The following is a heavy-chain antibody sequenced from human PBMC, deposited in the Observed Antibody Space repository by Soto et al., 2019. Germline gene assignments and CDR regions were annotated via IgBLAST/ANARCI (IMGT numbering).Heavy chain of an antibody. D-gene: IGHD1-26*01. Sequence: ASVKVSCKASGYTFTGYYMHWVRQAPGQGLEWMGWINPNSGGTNYAQRFQGWVTMTRDTSISTAYMELSRLRSEDTAVYYCARAKWERLLYYYYGMDVWGQGTTVTVSS. CDR2: INPNSGGT. V-gene: IGHV1-2*04. CDR3: ARAKWERLLYYYYGMDV. J-gene: IGHJ6*02. CDR1: GYTFTGYY.